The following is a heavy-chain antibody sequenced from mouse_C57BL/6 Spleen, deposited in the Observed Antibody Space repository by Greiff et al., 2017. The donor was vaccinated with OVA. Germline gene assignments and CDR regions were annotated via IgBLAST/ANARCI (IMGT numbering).Heavy chain of an antibody. Sequence: EVKLQQSGPELVKPGASVKISCKASGYSFTDYNMNWVKQSNGKSLEWIGVINPNYGTTSYNQKFKGKATLTVDQSSSTAYMQLNSLTSEDAAVYYCARALIYDGYYHAMDYWGQGTSVTVSS. CDR1: GYSFTDYN. D-gene: IGHD2-3*01. CDR2: INPNYGTT. V-gene: IGHV1-39*01. CDR3: ARALIYDGYYHAMDY. J-gene: IGHJ4*01.